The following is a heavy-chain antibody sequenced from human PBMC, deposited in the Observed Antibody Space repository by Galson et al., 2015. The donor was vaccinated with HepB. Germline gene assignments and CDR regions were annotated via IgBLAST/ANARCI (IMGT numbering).Heavy chain of an antibody. CDR1: GSRFDSHF. D-gene: IGHD6-19*01. Sequence: SLRLSCAASGSRFDSHFMAWVRQTPVKGLEWVADINQGGGANFHLDSVKGRFTISRDNAKNSVYLQMSSLTAEDTAVYYCTRLQSYAFDLWGQGTMVTVSS. CDR2: INQGGGAN. CDR3: TRLQSYAFDL. V-gene: IGHV3-7*03. J-gene: IGHJ3*01.